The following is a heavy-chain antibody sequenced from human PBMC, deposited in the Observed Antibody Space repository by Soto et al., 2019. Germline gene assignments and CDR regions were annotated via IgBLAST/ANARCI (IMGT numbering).Heavy chain of an antibody. CDR3: ARDVSGSSSWFDP. J-gene: IGHJ5*02. D-gene: IGHD6-13*01. Sequence: PGGSLRLSCAASGFTFSSYGMHWVRQAPGKGLEWVAVIWYDGSNKYYADSVKGRFTISRDNSKNTLYLQMNSLRAEDTAVYYCARDVSGSSSWFDPWGQGTLVTVS. V-gene: IGHV3-33*01. CDR1: GFTFSSYG. CDR2: IWYDGSNK.